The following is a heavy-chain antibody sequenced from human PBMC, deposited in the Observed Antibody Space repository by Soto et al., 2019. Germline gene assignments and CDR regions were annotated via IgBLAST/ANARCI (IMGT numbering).Heavy chain of an antibody. CDR2: ISSSSSYT. CDR3: AREERIAAATAFDI. V-gene: IGHV3-11*06. CDR1: GFTFSDYY. Sequence: QVQLVESGGGLVKPGGSLRLSCAASGFTFSDYYMSWIRQAPGKGLEWVSYISSSSSYTNYADSVKGRFTISRDNAKNSLYLQMNSLRAEDTVVYYCAREERIAAATAFDIWGQGTMVTVSS. J-gene: IGHJ3*02. D-gene: IGHD6-13*01.